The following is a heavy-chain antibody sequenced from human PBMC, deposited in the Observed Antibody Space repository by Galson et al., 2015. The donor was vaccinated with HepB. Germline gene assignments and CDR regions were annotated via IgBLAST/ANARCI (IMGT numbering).Heavy chain of an antibody. CDR1: GFTFSGYG. Sequence: SLRLSCAASGFTFSGYGMHWVRQAPGKGLEWVAVIWYDGSNRYYADSVKGRFTISRDNSRNTLYLQMNSLRAEDTAVYYCARRVDTAMGEPLHFWGPGTIVTVSS. CDR3: ARRVDTAMGEPLHF. V-gene: IGHV3-33*08. CDR2: IWYDGSNR. D-gene: IGHD5-18*01. J-gene: IGHJ3*01.